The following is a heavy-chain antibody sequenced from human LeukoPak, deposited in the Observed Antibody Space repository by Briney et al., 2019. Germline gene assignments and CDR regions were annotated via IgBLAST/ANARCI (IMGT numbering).Heavy chain of an antibody. Sequence: ASVTVSYKASGYTFTSYDINWVRQATGQGLEWMGWMNPNSGNTGYAQQFQGRVTMTRNTSISTAYMELSSLRSEDTAVYYCARGGTYYDILTGYYSPKDYYYYYGMDVWGQGTTVTVSS. CDR3: ARGGTYYDILTGYYSPKDYYYYYGMDV. CDR2: MNPNSGNT. CDR1: GYTFTSYD. J-gene: IGHJ6*02. V-gene: IGHV1-8*01. D-gene: IGHD3-9*01.